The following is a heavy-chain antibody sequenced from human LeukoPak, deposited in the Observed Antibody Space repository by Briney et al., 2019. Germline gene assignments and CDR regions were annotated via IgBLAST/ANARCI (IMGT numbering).Heavy chain of an antibody. D-gene: IGHD3-10*01. CDR2: ISSDGTSP. J-gene: IGHJ4*02. CDR1: GFTFSTYP. CDR3: VKRAGSNYYYDF. Sequence: GGSLRLPCSASGFTFSTYPMHWVRQAPGKGLEYVSSISSDGTSPYYADSVKGRFTISRDNSKNTLYLQMSSLRPEDTAVYFCVKRAGSNYYYDFWGQGTLVTVSS. V-gene: IGHV3-64D*06.